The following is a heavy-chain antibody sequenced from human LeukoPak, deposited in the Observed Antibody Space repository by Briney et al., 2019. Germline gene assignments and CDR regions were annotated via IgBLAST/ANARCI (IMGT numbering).Heavy chain of an antibody. CDR2: ISYDGSNK. CDR1: GFTFSSYA. J-gene: IGHJ3*02. D-gene: IGHD3-9*01. CDR3: ARDGDILTGYYIPDI. V-gene: IGHV3-30-3*01. Sequence: PGRSLRLSCAASGFTFSSYAMHWVRQAPGKGLEWVAVISYDGSNKYYADSVKGRFTISRDNAKNSLYLQMNSLRAEDTAVYYCARDGDILTGYYIPDIWGQGTMVTVSS.